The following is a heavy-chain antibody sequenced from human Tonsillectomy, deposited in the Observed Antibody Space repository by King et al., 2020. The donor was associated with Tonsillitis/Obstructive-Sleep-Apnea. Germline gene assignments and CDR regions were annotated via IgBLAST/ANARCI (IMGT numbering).Heavy chain of an antibody. D-gene: IGHD5-18*01. CDR1: GGSISSYY. CDR2: IYTSGST. V-gene: IGHV4-4*07. CDR3: ACKLADTATYYFDY. Sequence: QLQESGPGLVKPSETLSLTCTVSGGSISSYYWSWIRPPAGKGLEWIGRIYTSGSTNYNPSLKSRVTMSVDTSKNQFSLKLSSVTAADPAVYYCACKLADTATYYFDYWGQGTLVTVSS. J-gene: IGHJ4*02.